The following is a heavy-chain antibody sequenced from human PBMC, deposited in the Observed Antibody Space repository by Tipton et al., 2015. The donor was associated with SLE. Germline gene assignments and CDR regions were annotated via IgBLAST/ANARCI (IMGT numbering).Heavy chain of an antibody. CDR1: GGSISSHY. Sequence: TLSLTCTVSGGSISSHYWSWIRQPPGKGLEWIGSIYYSGSTYYNPSLKSRVTISVDTSKNQFSLKLSSVTAADTAVYYCARHRMGVSRKGAFDIWGQGTMVTVSS. D-gene: IGHD2-8*01. V-gene: IGHV4-39*07. J-gene: IGHJ3*02. CDR3: ARHRMGVSRKGAFDI. CDR2: IYYSGST.